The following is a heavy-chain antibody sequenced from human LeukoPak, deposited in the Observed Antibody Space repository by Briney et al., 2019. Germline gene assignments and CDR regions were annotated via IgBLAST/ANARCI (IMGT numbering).Heavy chain of an antibody. Sequence: PGGSLRLSCAASGFTFSIHGMNWVRQASGKGLEWVGRIRSKANNYATTYAASVKGRFIISRDDPKNTAFLQMNSLKTEDTAMYFCTRFYDGGGYYNHFDYWGQGSLVTVSS. CDR3: TRFYDGGGYYNHFDY. V-gene: IGHV3-73*01. CDR1: GFTFSIHG. CDR2: IRSKANNYAT. J-gene: IGHJ4*02. D-gene: IGHD3-22*01.